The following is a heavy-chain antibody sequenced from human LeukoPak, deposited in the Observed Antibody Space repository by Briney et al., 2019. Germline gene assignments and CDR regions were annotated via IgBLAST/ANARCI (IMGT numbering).Heavy chain of an antibody. CDR3: ARVSDFWSDLYYYYMDV. CDR2: IYYSGST. V-gene: IGHV4-39*07. D-gene: IGHD3-3*01. CDR1: GGSISSSSYY. Sequence: SETLSLTCTVSGGSISSSSYYWGWIRQPPGKGLEWIGSIYYSGSTYYNPSLKSRVTISVDTSKNQFSLKLSSVTAADTAVYYCARVSDFWSDLYYYYMDVWGKGTTVTVSS. J-gene: IGHJ6*03.